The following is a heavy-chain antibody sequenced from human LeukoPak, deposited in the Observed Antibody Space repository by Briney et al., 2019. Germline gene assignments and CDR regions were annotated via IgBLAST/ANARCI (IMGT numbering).Heavy chain of an antibody. Sequence: GASVKVSCKASGGTFSSYAISWVRQAPGQGLEWMGGIIPIFGTANYAQKFQGRVTITADESTSTAYMELSSLRSEDTAVYYCASPLGGFLEWSSDRGYSGYDFDYWGQGTLVTVSS. CDR3: ASPLGGFLEWSSDRGYSGYDFDY. CDR2: IIPIFGTA. CDR1: GGTFSSYA. J-gene: IGHJ4*02. V-gene: IGHV1-69*13. D-gene: IGHD5-12*01.